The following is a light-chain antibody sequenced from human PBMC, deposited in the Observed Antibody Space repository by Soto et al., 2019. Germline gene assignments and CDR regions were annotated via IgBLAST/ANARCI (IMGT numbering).Light chain of an antibody. Sequence: QSALTQPASVSVSPGQSITISCTGTSSDVGGYNYVSWYQQHPGKAPKFMIYDVSNRPSGVSNRFSGSKSGNTASLTISGLQAEDEADYYCSSYTTGNTRQIVFGTGTKVTVL. CDR1: SSDVGGYNY. CDR3: SSYTTGNTRQIV. V-gene: IGLV2-14*01. CDR2: DVS. J-gene: IGLJ1*01.